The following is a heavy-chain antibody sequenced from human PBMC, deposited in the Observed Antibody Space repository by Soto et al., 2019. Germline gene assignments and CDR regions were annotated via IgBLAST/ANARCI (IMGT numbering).Heavy chain of an antibody. Sequence: SETLSLTCTVSGGSISSGDYYWSWIRQPPGKGLEWIGYIYYSGSTYYNPSLKSRVTIPVDTSKNQFSLKLSSVTAADTAVYYCARDGSGSYFNYWGQGTLVTVSS. CDR1: GGSISSGDYY. J-gene: IGHJ4*02. CDR3: ARDGSGSYFNY. CDR2: IYYSGST. D-gene: IGHD3-10*01. V-gene: IGHV4-30-4*01.